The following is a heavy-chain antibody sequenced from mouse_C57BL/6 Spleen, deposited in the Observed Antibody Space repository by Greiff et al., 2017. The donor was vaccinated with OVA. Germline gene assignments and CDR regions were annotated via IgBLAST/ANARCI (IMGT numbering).Heavy chain of an antibody. CDR2: IDPETGGT. CDR3: TRSILRYPWFAY. V-gene: IGHV1-15*01. D-gene: IGHD1-1*01. Sequence: QVHVKQSGAELVRPRASVTLSCKASGYTFTDYEMHWVKQTPVHGLEWIGAIDPETGGTASNQKLKGKAILTADKSSSTAYMELRSLTSEDSAVYYCTRSILRYPWFAYWGQGTLVTVSA. CDR1: GYTFTDYE. J-gene: IGHJ3*01.